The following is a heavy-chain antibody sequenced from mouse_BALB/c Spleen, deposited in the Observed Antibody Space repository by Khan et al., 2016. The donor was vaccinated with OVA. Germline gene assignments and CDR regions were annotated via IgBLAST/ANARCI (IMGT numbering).Heavy chain of an antibody. D-gene: IGHD2-3*01. J-gene: IGHJ4*01. CDR2: ISYSGST. CDR3: ARDGSRYNYAMDY. CDR1: GYSITSDYA. Sequence: EVQLVESGPGLVKPSQSLSLTCTVTGYSITSDYAWNWIRQFPGNTLEWMGYISYSGSTNYNPSLKSRISITRATSKNQLILQLNSVTTEDTATYYCARDGSRYNYAMDYWGQGTSVTVSS. V-gene: IGHV3-2*02.